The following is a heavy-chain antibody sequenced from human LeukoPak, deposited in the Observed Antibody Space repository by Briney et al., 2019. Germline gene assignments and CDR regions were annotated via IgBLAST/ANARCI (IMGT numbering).Heavy chain of an antibody. J-gene: IGHJ4*02. CDR2: IVVGSGNT. CDR1: GFTFTSSA. V-gene: IGHV1-58*02. CDR3: AAAFYDSSGYPFDY. Sequence: ASVKVSCKASGFTFTSSAMQWVRQARGQRLEWIGWIVVGSGNTNYAQKFQERVTITRDMSTSTAYMELSSLRSEDTAVYYCAAAFYDSSGYPFDYWGQGTLVTVSS. D-gene: IGHD3-22*01.